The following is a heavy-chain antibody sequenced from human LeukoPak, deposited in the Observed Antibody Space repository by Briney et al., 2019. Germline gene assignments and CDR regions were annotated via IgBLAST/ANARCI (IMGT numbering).Heavy chain of an antibody. CDR1: AFHFNTYT. Sequence: GGSLRLSCAAPAFHFNTYTMDWVRQAPGRGLEWVSSISPGGDYKYYADSLRGRFTISRDNAKNSLYLQMTSLTTEDTAVYYCARDRGGDSFDFWGQGTLVTISS. V-gene: IGHV3-21*01. CDR2: ISPGGDYK. CDR3: ARDRGGDSFDF. D-gene: IGHD4-17*01. J-gene: IGHJ4*02.